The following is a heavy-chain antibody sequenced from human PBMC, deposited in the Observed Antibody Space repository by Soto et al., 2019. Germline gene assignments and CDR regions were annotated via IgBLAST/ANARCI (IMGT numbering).Heavy chain of an antibody. CDR3: AHLVDDFWIPDY. CDR2: ISYDGSKK. D-gene: IGHD3-3*01. J-gene: IGHJ4*02. Sequence: GGSLRLSCAASGFTFSSYAMHWVRQAPGKGLEWVAVISYDGSKKYYADSVKGRFTISRDNSKNTLYLQMNSLRAEDTAVYYCAHLVDDFWIPDYWGQGTLVTVSS. V-gene: IGHV3-30*04. CDR1: GFTFSSYA.